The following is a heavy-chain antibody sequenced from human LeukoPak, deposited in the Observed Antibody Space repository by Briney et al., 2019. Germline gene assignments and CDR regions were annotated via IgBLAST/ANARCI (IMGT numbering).Heavy chain of an antibody. CDR1: GFTFRNYA. Sequence: AGGSLRLSCAASGFTFRNYAMKWVRQAPGKGLEWLSSVTDSGHSTNYADSLKGRFTISRDNSKNTLYLQMKSLTVGDTAVYYCARAGRGYTFGLHYWGQGTLVTVSA. J-gene: IGHJ4*02. CDR2: VTDSGHST. V-gene: IGHV3-23*01. CDR3: ARAGRGYTFGLHY. D-gene: IGHD5-18*01.